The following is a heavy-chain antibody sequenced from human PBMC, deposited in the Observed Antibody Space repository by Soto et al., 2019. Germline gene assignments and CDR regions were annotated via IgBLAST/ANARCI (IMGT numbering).Heavy chain of an antibody. Sequence: PSETLSLTCTVSGDSISSSDYYWGWIRQPPGKGLEWIGYIYYRGNTDYNPSLKSRATIKPDTSKNQFSLQLNSVTPEDSGVYYCARGPAILNPWGQGIQVTVSS. V-gene: IGHV4-61*05. CDR3: ARGPAILNP. CDR1: GDSISSSDYY. J-gene: IGHJ5*02. CDR2: IYYRGNT.